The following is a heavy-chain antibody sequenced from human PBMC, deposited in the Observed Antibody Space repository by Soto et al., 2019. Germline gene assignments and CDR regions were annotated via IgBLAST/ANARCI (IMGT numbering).Heavy chain of an antibody. CDR3: AREGRGYYSDY. Sequence: EVQLVESGGGLIQPGGSLRLSCAASGFIVETCYMNWVRQAPGKGLEWVSVLHSGGNTDYADSVRGRFTISRDNSKNTLFLQMNSLRVEDTAIYYCAREGRGYYSDYWGQGTLVTVSS. D-gene: IGHD3-22*01. V-gene: IGHV3-53*01. CDR2: LHSGGNT. CDR1: GFIVETCY. J-gene: IGHJ4*02.